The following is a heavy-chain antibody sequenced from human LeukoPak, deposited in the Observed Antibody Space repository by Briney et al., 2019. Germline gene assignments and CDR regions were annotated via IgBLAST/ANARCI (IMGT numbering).Heavy chain of an antibody. CDR2: INHSGST. Sequence: SETLSLTCAVDGGSFSGYYWSWIRQPPGKGLEGIGEINHSGSTNYNPSLKSRATISVDTSKNQFSLKLSSVTAADTAVYYCARGIDDYYYMDVWGKGTTVTVSS. CDR3: ARGIDDYYYMDV. V-gene: IGHV4-34*01. CDR1: GGSFSGYY. J-gene: IGHJ6*03.